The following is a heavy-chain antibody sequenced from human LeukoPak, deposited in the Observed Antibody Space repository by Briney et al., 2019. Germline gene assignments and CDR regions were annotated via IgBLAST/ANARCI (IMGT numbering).Heavy chain of an antibody. J-gene: IGHJ4*02. CDR3: AKGRKDFDTNLGPFDS. D-gene: IGHD3-9*01. Sequence: SETLSLTCTISGSSGFIGRHFWAWIRQPAGKGLEWIGRIYTSGSTNYNPSLKSRVTISVGTSKTQFSLKVTSVTTADTAVYYCAKGRKDFDTNLGPFDSWGQGILVTVSS. CDR2: IYTSGST. CDR1: GSSGFIGRHF. V-gene: IGHV4-4*07.